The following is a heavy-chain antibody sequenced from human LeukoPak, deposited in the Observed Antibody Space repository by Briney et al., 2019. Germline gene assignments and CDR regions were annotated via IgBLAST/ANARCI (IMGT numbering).Heavy chain of an antibody. D-gene: IGHD5-18*01. Sequence: QPSETLSLTCAVSGYSISSGYYWGWIRQPPGKGLEWIGSIYHSETTYYNPSLKSRVTVSVDTSKNQFSLNLSSVTAADTAVYYCARGCMWIQLCSPFDYWGQGTLVTVSS. V-gene: IGHV4-38-2*01. J-gene: IGHJ4*02. CDR1: GYSISSGYY. CDR3: ARGCMWIQLCSPFDY. CDR2: IYHSETT.